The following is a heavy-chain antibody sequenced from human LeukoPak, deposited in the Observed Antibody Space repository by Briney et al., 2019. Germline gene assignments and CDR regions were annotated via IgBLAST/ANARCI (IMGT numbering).Heavy chain of an antibody. CDR1: GGSFSGYY. D-gene: IGHD2-15*01. V-gene: IGHV4-34*01. Sequence: SETLSLTCAVYGGSFSGYYWSWIRQPPGKGLEWIGEINHSGSTNYNPSLKSRVTISVDTSKNQFSLKLSSVTAADTAVYYCARGGCSGGSCYRRYFDYWGQGTLVTVSS. J-gene: IGHJ4*02. CDR2: INHSGST. CDR3: ARGGCSGGSCYRRYFDY.